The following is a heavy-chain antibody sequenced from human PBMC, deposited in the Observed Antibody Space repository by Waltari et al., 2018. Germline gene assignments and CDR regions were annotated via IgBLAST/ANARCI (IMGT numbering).Heavy chain of an antibody. D-gene: IGHD5-12*01. J-gene: IGHJ4*02. Sequence: QVQLVQSGAEVKKPGSSVKVSCKASGYTFTGHYMHWVRQCPGQGLEWMGRINPNSGGTNYAQKFQGRVTMTRDTSISTAYMELSRLRSDDTAVYYCARDLDIVATTLGGLDYWGQGTLVTVSS. CDR2: INPNSGGT. CDR1: GYTFTGHY. V-gene: IGHV1-2*06. CDR3: ARDLDIVATTLGGLDY.